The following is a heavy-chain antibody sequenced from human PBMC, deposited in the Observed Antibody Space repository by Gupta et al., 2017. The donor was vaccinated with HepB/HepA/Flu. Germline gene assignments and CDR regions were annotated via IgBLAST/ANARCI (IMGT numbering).Heavy chain of an antibody. CDR2: ILNDGSKN. Sequence: QVQLEASGGGVVQPGGSLRISCTASGLSFSRYGMHWVRQAAGKGLEWVAVILNDGSKNWHADSGKGRFTISRDNLNNILYLQMDSLSAEDTVVYYCARDDDLPGNNFDYWGQGTLVTVAS. CDR1: GLSFSRYG. D-gene: IGHD3-3*01. CDR3: ARDDDLPGNNFDY. J-gene: IGHJ4*02. V-gene: IGHV3-33*01.